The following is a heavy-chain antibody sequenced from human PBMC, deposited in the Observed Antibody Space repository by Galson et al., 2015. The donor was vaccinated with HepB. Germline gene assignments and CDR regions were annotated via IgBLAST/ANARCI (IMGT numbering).Heavy chain of an antibody. CDR3: ARFRAVAGPNHVGYYYYYGMDV. Sequence: SLRLSCAASGFTFSSYGMHWVRQAPGKGLEWVAAISYDGSNKYYADSVKGRFTISRDNSKNTLYLQMNSPRAEDTAVYYCARFRAVAGPNHVGYYYYYGMDVWGQGTTVTVSS. D-gene: IGHD6-19*01. CDR2: ISYDGSNK. CDR1: GFTFSSYG. V-gene: IGHV3-30*03. J-gene: IGHJ6*02.